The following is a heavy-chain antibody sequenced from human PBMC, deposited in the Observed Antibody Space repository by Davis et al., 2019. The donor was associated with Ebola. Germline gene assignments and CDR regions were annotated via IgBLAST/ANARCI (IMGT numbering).Heavy chain of an antibody. CDR3: ARGRGIAVDY. V-gene: IGHV4-4*02. D-gene: IGHD6-13*01. CDR1: GGSISSSNW. CDR2: IYHSGST. J-gene: IGHJ4*02. Sequence: SETLSLTCAVSGGSISSSNWWSWVRQPPGKGLEWIGEIYHSGSTNYNPSLKSRVTISVDTSKNQFSLKLSSVTAADTAVYYCARGRGIAVDYWGQGTLVTVSS.